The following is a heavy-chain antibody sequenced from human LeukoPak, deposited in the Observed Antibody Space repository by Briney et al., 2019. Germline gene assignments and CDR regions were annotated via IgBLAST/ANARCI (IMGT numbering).Heavy chain of an antibody. J-gene: IGHJ4*02. V-gene: IGHV4-38-2*01. D-gene: IGHD3-22*01. Sequence: SETLSLTCAVSGYSISSASYWGWIRQPPGQGLEWTGGIYHSGSTYYNPSLKSRVTMSVDTSKNQFSLKLSSVTAADTAVYYCARAPRDSSSSNYMRRFDYWGQGTLVTVSS. CDR3: ARAPRDSSSSNYMRRFDY. CDR2: IYHSGST. CDR1: GYSISSASY.